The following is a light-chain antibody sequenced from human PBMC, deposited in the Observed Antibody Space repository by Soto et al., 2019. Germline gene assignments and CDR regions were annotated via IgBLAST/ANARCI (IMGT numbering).Light chain of an antibody. CDR3: QQRSNWPLMYT. Sequence: EIVLTQSPATLSLSPGERATLSCRASQSVSSSLAWYQQKPGQAPRLLIYGASNRATGIPARFSGSGSGTDFPLTISSLEPEEFAVYYWQQRSNWPLMYTFGQGTKLEIK. J-gene: IGKJ2*01. V-gene: IGKV3-11*01. CDR1: QSVSSS. CDR2: GAS.